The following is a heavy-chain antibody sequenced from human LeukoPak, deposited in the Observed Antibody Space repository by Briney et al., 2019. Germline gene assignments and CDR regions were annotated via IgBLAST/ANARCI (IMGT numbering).Heavy chain of an antibody. CDR1: GFTFSSYA. CDR3: AKVALMGLYAYYMDV. D-gene: IGHD2-8*01. Sequence: PGGSLRLSCAASGFTFSSYAMSWVRQAPGKGLEWVSAISGSGGSTYYADSVKGRFTIPRDNSKDTLYLQMNSRRAEDTAVYYCAKVALMGLYAYYMDVWGKGTTVTVSS. J-gene: IGHJ6*03. CDR2: ISGSGGST. V-gene: IGHV3-23*01.